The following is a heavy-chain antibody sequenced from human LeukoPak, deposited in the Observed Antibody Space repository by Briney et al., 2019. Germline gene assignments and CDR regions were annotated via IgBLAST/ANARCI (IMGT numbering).Heavy chain of an antibody. D-gene: IGHD1-26*01. CDR2: INSDGGST. J-gene: IGHJ5*02. CDR3: TRLSGSYHPDP. V-gene: IGHV3-74*03. CDR1: GFTFSSSW. Sequence: QSGGSLRLSCAASGFTFSSSWMHWVRQAPGKGLVWVSHINSDGGSTTYADSVKGRFTISRDNAKNTLFLQMNSLRAEDTAVYYCTRLSGSYHPDPWGQGALVTVSS.